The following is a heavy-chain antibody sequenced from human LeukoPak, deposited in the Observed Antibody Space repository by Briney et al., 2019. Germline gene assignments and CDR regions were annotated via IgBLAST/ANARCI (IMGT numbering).Heavy chain of an antibody. D-gene: IGHD3-22*01. CDR2: LQYDGSNK. V-gene: IGHV3-30*02. CDR1: GFTFSSYG. Sequence: GGSLRLSCAASGFTFSSYGMHWVRQAPGKGLEWVAFLQYDGSNKYYADSVKGRFTISRDNSKNTLYLQMNSLRAEDTALYYCAKTEYYFDQNAAFDYWGQGTLVTVSS. CDR3: AKTEYYFDQNAAFDY. J-gene: IGHJ4*02.